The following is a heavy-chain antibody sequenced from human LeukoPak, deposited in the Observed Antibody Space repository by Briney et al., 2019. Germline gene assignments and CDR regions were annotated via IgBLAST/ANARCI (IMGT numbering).Heavy chain of an antibody. J-gene: IGHJ2*01. V-gene: IGHV4-39*01. CDR1: GGSISSSIYY. CDR2: IYYSGST. Sequence: SETLSLTCAVSGGSISSSIYYWGWIRQPPGKGLEWIGSIYYSGSTYYNPSLKSRVTISLDTSKNQFSLKLSSVTAADTAIYYCARRPSTYDYDFWGGLYWYFDLWGRGTLVTVSS. CDR3: ARRPSTYDYDFWGGLYWYFDL. D-gene: IGHD3-3*01.